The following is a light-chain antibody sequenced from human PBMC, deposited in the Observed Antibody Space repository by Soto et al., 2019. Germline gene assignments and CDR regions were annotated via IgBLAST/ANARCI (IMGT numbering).Light chain of an antibody. J-gene: IGLJ1*01. V-gene: IGLV1-51*01. Sequence: QSVLTQPPSVSAAPGQKVTISCSGSSSNIGGNSVSWYQQLPGTAPKLLIYDDNKRPSGIPDRFSGSKSGTSATLIVSGLQPDDEAEYHCTSYTGDDFTFVFGTGTKVTVL. CDR3: TSYTGDDFTFV. CDR2: DDN. CDR1: SSNIGGNS.